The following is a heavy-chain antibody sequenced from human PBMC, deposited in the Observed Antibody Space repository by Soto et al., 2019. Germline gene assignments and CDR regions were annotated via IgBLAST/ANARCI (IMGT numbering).Heavy chain of an antibody. CDR1: GYAXSIYG. Sequence: XNVYLKASGYAXSIYGLGLVRKAPGQGLEWMGWISAYNCNTVYAQKLQGRVTMTTDTSTRTAYMELRSVRSDDPAVYYCARGSEAWFGAIYDYWGQGTLLTLSS. CDR2: ISAYNCNT. J-gene: IGHJ4*02. D-gene: IGHD3-10*01. V-gene: IGHV1-18*01. CDR3: ARGSEAWFGAIYDY.